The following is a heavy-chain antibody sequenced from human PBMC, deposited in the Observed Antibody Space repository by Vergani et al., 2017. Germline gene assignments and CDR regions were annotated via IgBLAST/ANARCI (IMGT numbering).Heavy chain of an antibody. J-gene: IGHJ4*02. D-gene: IGHD3-3*01. V-gene: IGHV4-61*02. CDR2: IYTSGST. Sequence: QVQLQESGPGLVKPSQTLSLTCTVSGGSISSGSYYWSWIRQPAGKGLEWIGRIYTSGSTNYNPSLKSRVTISVDTSKNQFSLKLSSVTAADTAVYYCARAGITIFGVAYPDYWGQGTLVTVSS. CDR3: ARAGITIFGVAYPDY. CDR1: GGSISSGSYY.